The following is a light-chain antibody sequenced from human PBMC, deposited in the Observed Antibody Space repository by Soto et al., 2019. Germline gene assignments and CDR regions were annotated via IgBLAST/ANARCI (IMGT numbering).Light chain of an antibody. J-gene: IGLJ1*01. CDR1: SEHSSYA. V-gene: IGLV4-69*01. CDR3: HTWGTGIEV. CDR2: LNSDGSH. Sequence: QLVLTQSPSASASLGASVKLTCTLSSEHSSYAIAWHQQQPEKGPRYLMKLNSDGSHFKGDGIPDRFSGSSSGAERYLTISSLQSEDEADYYCHTWGTGIEVFGTGTKLTVL.